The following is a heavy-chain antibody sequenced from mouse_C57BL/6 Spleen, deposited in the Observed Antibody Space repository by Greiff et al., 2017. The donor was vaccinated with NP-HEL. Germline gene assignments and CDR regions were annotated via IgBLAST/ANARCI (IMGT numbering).Heavy chain of an antibody. CDR2: IRSKSNNYAT. V-gene: IGHV10-1*01. D-gene: IGHD3-2*02. J-gene: IGHJ4*01. Sequence: GGGLVQPKGSLKLSCAASGFSFNTYAMNWVRQAPGKGLEWVARIRSKSNNYATYYADSVKDRFTISRDDSESMLYLQMNNLKTEDTAMYYCVRSSGSAMDYWGQGTSVTVSS. CDR1: GFSFNTYA. CDR3: VRSSGSAMDY.